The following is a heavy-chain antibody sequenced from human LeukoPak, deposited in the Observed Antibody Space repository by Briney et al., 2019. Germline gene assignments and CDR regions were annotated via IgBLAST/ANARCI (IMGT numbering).Heavy chain of an antibody. D-gene: IGHD5-12*01. CDR2: VYYGRTT. V-gene: IGHV4-39*01. CDR1: AGSFISSSHH. Sequence: PSETLSHTCTVSAGSFISSSHHWGWIRQSPGKGLEWIWTVYYGRTTYYNPSLDGRVTISLDTSANHFSLQLNSVTAADTAVYYCVRHDGRGGATMGALDSWGQGSLVTVSS. J-gene: IGHJ5*01. CDR3: VRHDGRGGATMGALDS.